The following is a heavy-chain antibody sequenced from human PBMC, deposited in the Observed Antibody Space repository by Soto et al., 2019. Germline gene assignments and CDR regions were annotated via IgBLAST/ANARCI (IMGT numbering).Heavy chain of an antibody. J-gene: IGHJ4*02. Sequence: GGSLRLSCVVSGLTLSNVWMNWVRQAPGKGLEWVGRIKSKTAGGTTDYAAPVKGRFTISRDDSENTLFLHMNSLETEDTAVYYGSYGANHYFDYWGQGALVTVSS. CDR1: GLTLSNVW. D-gene: IGHD4-17*01. CDR2: IKSKTAGGTT. CDR3: SYGANHYFDY. V-gene: IGHV3-15*07.